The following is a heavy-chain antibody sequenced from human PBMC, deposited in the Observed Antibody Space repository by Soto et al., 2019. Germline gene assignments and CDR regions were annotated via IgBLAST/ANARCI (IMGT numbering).Heavy chain of an antibody. CDR2: IYHSGST. D-gene: IGHD6-19*01. J-gene: IGHJ4*02. Sequence: QVQLQESGPGLVKPSGTLSLTCAVSGGSISSSNWWSWVRQPPGKGLEWIGEIYHSGSTNYNPSLKSRVIIPVDKSKNQFSLKLSSVTAADTAVYYYASSQQWLVHVGRTLDYWGQGTLVTVSS. CDR3: ASSQQWLVHVGRTLDY. CDR1: GGSISSSNW. V-gene: IGHV4-4*02.